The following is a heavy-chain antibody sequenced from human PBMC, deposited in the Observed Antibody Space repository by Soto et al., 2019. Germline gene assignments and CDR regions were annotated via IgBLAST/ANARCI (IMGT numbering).Heavy chain of an antibody. Sequence: SQTLSLTCAISGDSVSSNSAAWNWIRQSPSRGLECLRRTYYRSEWYTDYAPSVRGRIPITADTSKNKFSLQLNSVTPEDTAVYYCARGLAVITDYWGQGTRVTVSS. J-gene: IGHJ4*02. CDR1: GDSVSSNSAA. CDR3: ARGLAVITDY. V-gene: IGHV6-1*01. D-gene: IGHD6-19*01. CDR2: TYYRSEWYT.